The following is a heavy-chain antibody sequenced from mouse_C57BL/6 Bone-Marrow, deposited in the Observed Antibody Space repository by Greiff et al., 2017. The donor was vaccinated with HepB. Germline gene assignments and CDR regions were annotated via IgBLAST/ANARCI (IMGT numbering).Heavy chain of an antibody. CDR3: ARWAYCGSSPKDY. CDR2: IYPGSGNT. CDR1: GYTFTDYY. Sequence: VKLVESGAELVRPGASVKLSCKASGYTFTDYYINWVKQRPGQGLEWIARIYPGSGNTYYNEKFKGKATLTAEKSSSTAYMQLSSLTSEDSAVYFCARWAYCGSSPKDYWGQGTSVTVSS. J-gene: IGHJ4*01. D-gene: IGHD1-1*01. V-gene: IGHV1-76*01.